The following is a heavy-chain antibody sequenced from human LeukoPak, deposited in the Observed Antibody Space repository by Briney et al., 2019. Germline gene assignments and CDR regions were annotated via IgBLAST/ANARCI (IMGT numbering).Heavy chain of an antibody. CDR3: AREIKGALRFGELWDYFDY. CDR1: GGSISSGDYY. D-gene: IGHD3-10*01. J-gene: IGHJ4*02. CDR2: IYYSGST. V-gene: IGHV4-30-4*08. Sequence: SETLSLTCTVSGGSISSGDYYWSWIRQPPGKGLEWIGYIYYSGSTYYNPSLKSRVTISVDTSKNQFSLKLSSVTAADTAVYYCAREIKGALRFGELWDYFDYWGQGTLVTVSS.